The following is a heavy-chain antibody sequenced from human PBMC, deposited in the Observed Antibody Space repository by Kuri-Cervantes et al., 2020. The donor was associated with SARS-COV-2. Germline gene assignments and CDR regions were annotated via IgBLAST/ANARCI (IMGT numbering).Heavy chain of an antibody. V-gene: IGHV4-34*01. CDR1: GGSLSDYS. CDR2: INHSGNA. CDR3: ARGREGVEPATVLGLGFYYYYFMDV. Sequence: ESLKISCAVFGGSLSDYSWRWIRQPPEKGLEWIGDINHSGNANYNPSFKSRVTISVDTSKNQFSLRLSSVIAADTAVYYCARGREGVEPATVLGLGFYYYYFMDVWGRGTTVTVSS. J-gene: IGHJ6*03. D-gene: IGHD2-2*02.